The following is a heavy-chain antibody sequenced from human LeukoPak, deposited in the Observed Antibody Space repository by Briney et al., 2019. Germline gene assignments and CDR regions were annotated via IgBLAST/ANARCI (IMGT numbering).Heavy chain of an antibody. D-gene: IGHD1-26*01. CDR1: GGSISSGGYY. CDR3: AREPGGEVGATSWFDP. V-gene: IGHV4-31*03. Sequence: SQTLSLTCTVSGGSISSGGYYWSWIRQHPGKGLEWIGYIYYSGSTYYNPSLKSRVTISVDTSKNQFSLKLSSVTAADTAVYYCAREPGGEVGATSWFDPWGQGTLVTVSS. J-gene: IGHJ5*02. CDR2: IYYSGST.